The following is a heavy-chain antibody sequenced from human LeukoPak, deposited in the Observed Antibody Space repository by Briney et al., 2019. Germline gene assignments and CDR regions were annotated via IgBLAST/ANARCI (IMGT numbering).Heavy chain of an antibody. CDR1: GYTFSSHA. V-gene: IGHV1-3*01. Sequence: GASVKVSCKASGYTFSSHAMHWVRQAPGQRLEWMGWVNAGSGKTKYSQKFQGRVTITRDTSASTAYMELSSLRSEDTAVYYCARDVIDGRGYSYGYDYWGQGTLVTVSS. J-gene: IGHJ4*02. D-gene: IGHD5-18*01. CDR3: ARDVIDGRGYSYGYDY. CDR2: VNAGSGKT.